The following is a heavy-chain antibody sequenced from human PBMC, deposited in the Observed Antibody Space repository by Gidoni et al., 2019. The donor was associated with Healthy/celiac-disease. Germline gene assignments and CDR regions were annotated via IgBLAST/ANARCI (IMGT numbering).Heavy chain of an antibody. CDR1: VFTFDDYA. CDR2: ISWNSGSI. D-gene: IGHD6-13*01. Sequence: EVQLVESGGGLVQPGRSLRLSCAASVFTFDDYAMHWVRQAPGKGLEWVSGISWNSGSIGYADSVKGRFTISRDNAKNSLYLQMNSLRAEDTALYYCAKDMWVGSSWYLFDYWGQGTLVTVSS. CDR3: AKDMWVGSSWYLFDY. J-gene: IGHJ4*02. V-gene: IGHV3-9*01.